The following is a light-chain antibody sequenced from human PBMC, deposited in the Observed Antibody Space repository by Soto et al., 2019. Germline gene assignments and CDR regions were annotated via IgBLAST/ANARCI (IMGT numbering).Light chain of an antibody. CDR3: SSYAGSNNNYV. CDR2: EVT. V-gene: IGLV2-8*01. Sequence: QSALTQPPSASGSPGQSVTISCTGTSSDVGGYNYVSWYQQHPGKAPKLMIYEVTKRPSGVPDRFSGSKSGNTASLTVSRLQAEDEADYYCSSYAGSNNNYVFGTGTKLTVL. J-gene: IGLJ1*01. CDR1: SSDVGGYNY.